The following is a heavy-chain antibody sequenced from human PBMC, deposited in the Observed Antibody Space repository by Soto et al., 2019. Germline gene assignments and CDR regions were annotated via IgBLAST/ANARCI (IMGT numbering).Heavy chain of an antibody. CDR2: INHSGST. CDR1: GGSFSGYY. J-gene: IGHJ4*02. CDR3: VACDYGDYLRY. Sequence: QVQLQQWGAGLLKPSETLSLTCAVYGGSFSGYYWSWVRQSPRKGLEWIGEINHSGSTNYNPSLKSRLTISVDTPNNQFSLKLSSVTAADTSLYYCVACDYGDYLRYWGQGSLVTVSS. V-gene: IGHV4-34*01. D-gene: IGHD4-17*01.